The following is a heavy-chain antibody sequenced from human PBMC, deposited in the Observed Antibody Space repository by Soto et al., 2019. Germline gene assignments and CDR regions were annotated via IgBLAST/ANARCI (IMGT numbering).Heavy chain of an antibody. CDR1: GYTFTGYY. V-gene: IGHV1-2*04. J-gene: IGHJ4*02. Sequence: ASVKVSCKASGYTFTGYYMHWVRQAPGQGLEWMGWINPNSGGTNYAQKFQGWVTMTRDTSISTAYMELSRLRSDDTAVYYCARDKAYSSGYYYFDYWGQGTLVTVSS. D-gene: IGHD6-19*01. CDR2: INPNSGGT. CDR3: ARDKAYSSGYYYFDY.